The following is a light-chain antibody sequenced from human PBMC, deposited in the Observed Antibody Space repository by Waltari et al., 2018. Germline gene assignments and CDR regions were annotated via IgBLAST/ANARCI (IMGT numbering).Light chain of an antibody. CDR1: QTITNY. CDR2: AAS. Sequence: DIQMTQSPSSLSASVGDRVTITCRASQTITNYINWYQQKSGKAPKLLIYAASILQSGVPSRFSGSGSGTDFTLTITSLQPEDFATYHCQQSYSTPWTFGQGTKVEIK. J-gene: IGKJ1*01. V-gene: IGKV1-39*01. CDR3: QQSYSTPWT.